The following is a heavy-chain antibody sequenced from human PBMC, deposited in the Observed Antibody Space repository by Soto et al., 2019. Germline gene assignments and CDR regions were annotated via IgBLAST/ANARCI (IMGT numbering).Heavy chain of an antibody. V-gene: IGHV4-39*01. Sequence: QLQLQESGPGLVKPSETLSLTCTVSGGSISSSSWGWIRQPPGKGLEWIGTFHSSGSTFYNSSLTSRVSISIDTSNTQFSLKLSSVTAADTAVYHCARLPTGFPNWFDPWGQGTLVTVSS. CDR3: ARLPTGFPNWFDP. J-gene: IGHJ5*02. CDR2: FHSSGST. CDR1: GGSISSSS. D-gene: IGHD3-10*01.